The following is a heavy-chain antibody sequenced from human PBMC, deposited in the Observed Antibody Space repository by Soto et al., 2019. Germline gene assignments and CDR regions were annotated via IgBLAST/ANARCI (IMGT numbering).Heavy chain of an antibody. CDR1: GFTFSSYA. D-gene: IGHD3-9*01. Sequence: GGSLRLSCAASGFTFSSYAMSWVRQAPGKGLEWVSAISGSGGSTYYADSVKGRFTISRDNSKNTLYLQMNSLRAEDTAVYYCAKDLWAGYFDWLLLDYWGQGTLVTVS. J-gene: IGHJ4*02. V-gene: IGHV3-23*01. CDR2: ISGSGGST. CDR3: AKDLWAGYFDWLLLDY.